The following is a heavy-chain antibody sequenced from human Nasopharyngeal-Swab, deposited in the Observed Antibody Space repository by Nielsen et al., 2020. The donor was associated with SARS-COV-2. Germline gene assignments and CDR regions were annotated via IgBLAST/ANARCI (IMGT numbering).Heavy chain of an antibody. CDR2: MNPNSGNT. CDR1: GYTFTSYD. CDR3: ARLSNYDFWSGYYAYMDV. V-gene: IGHV1-8*01. D-gene: IGHD3-3*01. J-gene: IGHJ6*03. Sequence: ASVKVSCKASGYTFTSYDINRVRQATGQGLEWMGWMNPNSGNTGYAQKFRGRVTMTRNTSISTAYMELSSLRSEDTAVYYCARLSNYDFWSGYYAYMDVWGKGTTVTVSS.